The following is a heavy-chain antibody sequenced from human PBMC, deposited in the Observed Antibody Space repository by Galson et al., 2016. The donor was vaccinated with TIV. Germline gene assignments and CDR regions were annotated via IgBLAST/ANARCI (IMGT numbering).Heavy chain of an antibody. J-gene: IGHJ3*01. CDR2: NTYTSATI. D-gene: IGHD4-23*01. CDR1: GFTFSSWH. Sequence: SLRLSCAASGFTFSSWHMDWVRQAPGEGLEWISFNTYTSATIYYADSVKGRFTVSRDNDKNALYLQMHSLRAEDTAVYYCARPGNYDGDRRGAFDLWGQGTMVTVSP. V-gene: IGHV3-48*04. CDR3: ARPGNYDGDRRGAFDL.